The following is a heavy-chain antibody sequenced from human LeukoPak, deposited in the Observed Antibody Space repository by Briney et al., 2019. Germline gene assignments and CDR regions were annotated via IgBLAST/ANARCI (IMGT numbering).Heavy chain of an antibody. CDR2: ISYDGGNK. J-gene: IGHJ4*02. Sequence: GRSLRLSCAASGFTFSNYAMHWVRQAPGKGLEWVAVISYDGGNKYYADSVKGRFTISRDNSKNTLSLLMDSLRAEDTAVYYCARDGRDTALKALDYWGQGTLVTVSS. CDR1: GFTFSNYA. D-gene: IGHD5-18*01. V-gene: IGHV3-30-3*01. CDR3: ARDGRDTALKALDY.